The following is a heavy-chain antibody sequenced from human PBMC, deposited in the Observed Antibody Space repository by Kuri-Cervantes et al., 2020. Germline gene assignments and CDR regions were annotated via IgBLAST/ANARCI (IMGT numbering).Heavy chain of an antibody. D-gene: IGHD1-1*01. J-gene: IGHJ5*02. V-gene: IGHV1-46*01. CDR3: AKSTGRVDWFDP. CDR2: INPSGGST. CDR1: GYTFTSYY. Sequence: ASVKVSCKASGYTFTSYYMHWVRQAPGQGLEWMGIINPSGGSTSYAQKFQGRVTMTRDTSTSTVYMELSSLRSEDTAVYYCAKSTGRVDWFDPWGQGTLVTVSS.